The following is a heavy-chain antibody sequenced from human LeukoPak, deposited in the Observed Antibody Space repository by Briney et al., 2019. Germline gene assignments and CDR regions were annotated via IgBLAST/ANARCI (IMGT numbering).Heavy chain of an antibody. CDR2: IIPILGIA. CDR1: GGTFSSYA. CDR3: ARDRSSSWGEYYYYGMDV. J-gene: IGHJ6*02. D-gene: IGHD6-13*01. V-gene: IGHV1-69*04. Sequence: SVKVSCKASGGTFSSYAIRWVRQAPGQGLEWMGRIIPILGIANYAQKFQGRVTITADKSTSTAYMELSSLRSEDTAVYYCARDRSSSWGEYYYYGMDVWGQGTTVTVSS.